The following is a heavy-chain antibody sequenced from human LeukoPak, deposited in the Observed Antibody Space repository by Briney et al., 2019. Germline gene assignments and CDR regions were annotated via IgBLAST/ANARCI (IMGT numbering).Heavy chain of an antibody. D-gene: IGHD3-22*01. CDR3: AKSNYFDSGGYYFFDY. CDR2: LAGNGGTA. CDR1: GFTFSSFA. J-gene: IGHJ4*02. V-gene: IGHV3-23*01. Sequence: GGSLRLSCAASGFTFSSFAMAWVRQAPGTGLQWVSTLAGNGGTAYYAESVKGRFSISRDNSKNTLYLQMNSLRAEDTAVYYCAKSNYFDSGGYYFFDYWGQGTLVTVSS.